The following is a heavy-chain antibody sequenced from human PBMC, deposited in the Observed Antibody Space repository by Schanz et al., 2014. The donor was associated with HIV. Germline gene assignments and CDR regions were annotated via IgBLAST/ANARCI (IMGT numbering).Heavy chain of an antibody. CDR1: GFTFSSYG. CDR2: IWYDGSNK. D-gene: IGHD1-20*01. CDR3: ARGEAITYYYHYYGMDV. Sequence: QVQLVESGGGVVQPGRSLRLSCAASGFTFSSYGMHWVRQAPGKGLEWVAVIWYDGSNKYYADSVKGRSTISRDNSKKTLYLQMNSLRAEDTAVYYCARGEAITYYYHYYGMDVWGQGTTVTVSS. V-gene: IGHV3-33*01. J-gene: IGHJ6*02.